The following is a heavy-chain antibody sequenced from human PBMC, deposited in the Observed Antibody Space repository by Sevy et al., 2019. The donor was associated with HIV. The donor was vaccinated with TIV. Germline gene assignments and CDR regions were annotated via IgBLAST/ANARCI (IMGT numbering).Heavy chain of an antibody. J-gene: IGHJ6*02. Sequence: AGSLRLSCAASGFTFSSYSMNWVRQAPGKGLEWVSYISSSSSTIYYADSVKGRFTISRDNAKNSLYLQMNSLRAEDTAVYYCVSPSYCSSTSCPPYYYYGMDVWGQGTTVTVSS. V-gene: IGHV3-48*01. CDR1: GFTFSSYS. D-gene: IGHD2-2*01. CDR3: VSPSYCSSTSCPPYYYYGMDV. CDR2: ISSSSSTI.